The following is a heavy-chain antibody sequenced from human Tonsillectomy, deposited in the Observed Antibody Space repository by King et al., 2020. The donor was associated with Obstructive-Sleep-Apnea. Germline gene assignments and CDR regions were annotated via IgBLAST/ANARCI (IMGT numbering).Heavy chain of an antibody. V-gene: IGHV5-51*01. J-gene: IGHJ4*02. Sequence: VQLVESGAEVKKPGESLKISCKGSGYSFTNYWIGWVRQMPGKGLEWMGIMYPGDSDTRYSPPIQGQVTISADKSISTAYLQWSSLKASDTAMYYCARSPSYCSGVTCAHFDYWGQGTLVTVSS. CDR2: MYPGDSDT. CDR1: GYSFTNYW. D-gene: IGHD2-15*01. CDR3: ARSPSYCSGVTCAHFDY.